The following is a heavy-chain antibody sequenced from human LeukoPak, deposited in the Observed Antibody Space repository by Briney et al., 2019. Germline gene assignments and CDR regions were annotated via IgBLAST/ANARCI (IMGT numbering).Heavy chain of an antibody. J-gene: IGHJ6*02. CDR2: MNPNSGNT. D-gene: IGHD6-19*01. Sequence: GASVKVSCKASGYTFTSYDINWVRQATGQGLEWMGWMNPNSGNTGYAQKFQGRVTMTRNTSISTAYMELSSLRSEDTAVYYCARRVAGTYYYYYGMDVWGQGTTVTVSS. CDR1: GYTFTSYD. CDR3: ARRVAGTYYYYYGMDV. V-gene: IGHV1-8*01.